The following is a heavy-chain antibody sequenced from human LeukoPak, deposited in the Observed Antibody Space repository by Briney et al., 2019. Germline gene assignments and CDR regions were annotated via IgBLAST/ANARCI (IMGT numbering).Heavy chain of an antibody. D-gene: IGHD3-3*01. CDR3: ARDYYDFWRGYYYYMDV. V-gene: IGHV4-61*02. CDR2: IYTSGST. J-gene: IGHJ6*03. CDR1: GGSISSGSYY. Sequence: SQTLSLTCTVPGGSISSGSYYWSWIRQPAGKGLEWIGRIYTSGSTNYNPSLKSRVTISVDTSKNQFSLKLSSVTAADPAVYYCARDYYDFWRGYYYYMDVWGKGTTVTVSS.